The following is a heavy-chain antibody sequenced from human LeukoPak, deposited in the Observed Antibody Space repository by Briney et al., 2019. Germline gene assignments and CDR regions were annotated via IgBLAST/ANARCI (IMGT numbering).Heavy chain of an antibody. CDR3: ARVGHYDSSGYYTPRFDY. CDR2: ISYSGTT. J-gene: IGHJ4*02. Sequence: SETLSLTCTVSGGSIRSYYWSWIRQPPGKGLEWIGYISYSGTTNYNPSLKSRVTISVDTSKNQFSLKLSSVTAADTAVYYCARVGHYDSSGYYTPRFDYWGQGTLVTVSS. CDR1: GGSIRSYY. V-gene: IGHV4-59*12. D-gene: IGHD3-22*01.